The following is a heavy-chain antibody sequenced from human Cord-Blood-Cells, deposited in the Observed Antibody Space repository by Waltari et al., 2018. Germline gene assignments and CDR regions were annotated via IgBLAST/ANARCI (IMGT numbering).Heavy chain of an antibody. D-gene: IGHD3-22*01. V-gene: IGHV4-39*01. Sequence: LQLQESGPGLVKPSETLSLTCTVSGGSISSSSYYWGWIRQPPGKGLEWIGSIYYSGSTYYNPSLKSRVTISVDTSKNQFSLKLSSVTAADTAVYYCASPIYDSSGYYFDYWGQGTLVTVSS. CDR3: ASPIYDSSGYYFDY. J-gene: IGHJ4*02. CDR1: GGSISSSSYY. CDR2: IYYSGST.